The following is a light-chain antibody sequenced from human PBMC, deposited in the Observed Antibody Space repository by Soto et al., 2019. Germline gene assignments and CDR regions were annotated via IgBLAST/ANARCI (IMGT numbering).Light chain of an antibody. J-gene: IGKJ5*01. V-gene: IGKV3D-20*02. Sequence: EIVLTQSPGTLSLSPGERATLSCRASQSVSSSYLAWYQQKPGQPPRLLIYGASSRATGIPDRFSGSGSGTDFTLTISRLEPEDFAVYYCQQRSNWPPKITFGQGTRLEIK. CDR2: GAS. CDR3: QQRSNWPPKIT. CDR1: QSVSSSY.